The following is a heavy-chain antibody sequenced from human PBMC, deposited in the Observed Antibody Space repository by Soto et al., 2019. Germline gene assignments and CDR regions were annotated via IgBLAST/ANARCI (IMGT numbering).Heavy chain of an antibody. Sequence: QVQLVESGGGVVQPGRSLRLSCAASGFTFSSYGMHWVRQAPGKGLEWVAVISYDGSNKYYADSVKGRFTISRDNSKNTLYLQMNSLRAEDTAVYYCAKDYPVDTAMAFSYYYYGMDVWGQGTTVTVSS. CDR2: ISYDGSNK. CDR3: AKDYPVDTAMAFSYYYYGMDV. D-gene: IGHD5-18*01. CDR1: GFTFSSYG. J-gene: IGHJ6*02. V-gene: IGHV3-30*18.